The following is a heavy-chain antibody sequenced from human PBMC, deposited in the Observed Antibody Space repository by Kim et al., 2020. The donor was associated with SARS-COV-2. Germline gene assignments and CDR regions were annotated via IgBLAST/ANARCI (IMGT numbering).Heavy chain of an antibody. D-gene: IGHD5-12*01. CDR1: GYTFTSYG. V-gene: IGHV1-18*01. J-gene: IGHJ6*02. CDR2: ISAYNGNT. CDR3: ARGVATISSANYYYYGMDV. Sequence: ASVKVSCKASGYTFTSYGISWVRQAPGQGLEWMGWISAYNGNTNYAQKLQGRVTMTTDTSTSTAYMELRSLRSDDTAVYYCARGVATISSANYYYYGMDVWGQGTTVTVSS.